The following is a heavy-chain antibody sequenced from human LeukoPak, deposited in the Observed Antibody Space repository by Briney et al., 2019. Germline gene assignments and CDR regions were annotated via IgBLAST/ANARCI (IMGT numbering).Heavy chain of an antibody. V-gene: IGHV4-39*01. J-gene: IGHJ5*02. CDR3: ARGPRMVRGDNWFDP. CDR1: GGSISSSSYY. CDR2: IYYSGST. D-gene: IGHD3-10*01. Sequence: SEILSLTCTVSGGSISSSSYYWGWIRQPPGKGLEWIGSIYYSGSTYYNPSLKSRVTISVDTSKNQFSLKLSSVTAADTAVYYCARGPRMVRGDNWFDPWGQGTLVTVSS.